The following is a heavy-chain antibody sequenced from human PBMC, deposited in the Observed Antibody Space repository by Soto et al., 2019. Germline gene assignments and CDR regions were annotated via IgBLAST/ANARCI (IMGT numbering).Heavy chain of an antibody. CDR1: GFTFSSYG. CDR3: AKEHNSGSYI. V-gene: IGHV3-30*18. D-gene: IGHD1-26*01. CDR2: ISYDGSNK. Sequence: LRLSCAASGFTFSSYGMHWVRQAPGKGLEWVAVISYDGSNKYYADPVKGRFTISRDNSKNTLYLQMNSLRAEDTAVYYCAKEHNSGSYIWGQGTLVTVSS. J-gene: IGHJ4*02.